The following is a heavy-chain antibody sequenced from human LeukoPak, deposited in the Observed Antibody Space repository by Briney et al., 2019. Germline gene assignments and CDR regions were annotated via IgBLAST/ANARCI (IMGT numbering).Heavy chain of an antibody. Sequence: GGSLRLSCAASGFTFSSYGMHWVRQAPGKGLEWVAVISYDGSNKYYADSVKGRFTISRDNSKNTLYLQMNSLRAEDTAVYYCAKDGARWELLGPIDYWGQGTLVTVSS. J-gene: IGHJ4*02. CDR1: GFTFSSYG. CDR3: AKDGARWELLGPIDY. D-gene: IGHD1-26*01. CDR2: ISYDGSNK. V-gene: IGHV3-30*18.